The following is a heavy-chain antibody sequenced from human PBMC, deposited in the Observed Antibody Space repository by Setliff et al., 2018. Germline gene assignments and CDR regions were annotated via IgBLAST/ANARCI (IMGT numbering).Heavy chain of an antibody. V-gene: IGHV4-39*01. CDR1: GDSINTPTYH. J-gene: IGHJ5*02. CDR3: VRTFNGSPADR. CDR2: IYYTGIT. Sequence: TSETLSLTCTVSGDSINTPTYHWGWVRQPPGKGLEWIGLIYYTGITYYNPSLKSRVTISEDMSENQISLKLNPVTAADTAVYYCVRTFNGSPADRWGQGTLVNVSS. D-gene: IGHD2-2*01.